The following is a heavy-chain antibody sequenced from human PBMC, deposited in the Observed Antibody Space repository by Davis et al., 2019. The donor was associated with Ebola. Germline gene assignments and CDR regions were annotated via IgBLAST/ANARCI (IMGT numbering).Heavy chain of an antibody. V-gene: IGHV3-66*02. CDR2: IYSGGST. D-gene: IGHD3-22*01. CDR1: GFTFSSNP. CDR3: ARDRRTFYDSSGSNWFDP. Sequence: GESLKISCVASGFTFSSNPMSWVRQAPGRGLEWVSVIYSGGSTYYADSVKGRFTISRDNSKNTLYLQMNSLRAEDTAVYYCARDRRTFYDSSGSNWFDPWGQGTLVTVSS. J-gene: IGHJ5*02.